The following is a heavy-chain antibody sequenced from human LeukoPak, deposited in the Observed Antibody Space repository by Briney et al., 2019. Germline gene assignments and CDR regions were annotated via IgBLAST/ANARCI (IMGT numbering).Heavy chain of an antibody. V-gene: IGHV3-73*01. CDR2: IRNKASTYAT. D-gene: IGHD2-21*02. J-gene: IGHJ4*02. CDR1: GFSLTDSS. CDR3: TANGDNSDF. Sequence: GGSLRLSCAASGFSLTDSSVHWVRQASGKGLGWLGRIRNKASTYATAYAASVRGRFTISRDDSKHTAYLQMNSLKTDDTTVYYCTANGDNSDFWGQGTLVTVSS.